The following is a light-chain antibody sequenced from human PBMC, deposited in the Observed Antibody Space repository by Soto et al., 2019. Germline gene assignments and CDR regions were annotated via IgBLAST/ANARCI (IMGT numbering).Light chain of an antibody. CDR3: SSYTSSSSYV. CDR2: EVS. J-gene: IGLJ1*01. CDR1: SSDVGGYNY. V-gene: IGLV2-14*01. Sequence: QSVLTQPASVSGSPGQSITISCTGTSSDVGGYNYVSWYQQHPGKAPKLMIYEVSNRPSGVSNRFSGSKSGNTASLTISGLQAEDEADYYCSSYTSSSSYVFGNRTKVTVL.